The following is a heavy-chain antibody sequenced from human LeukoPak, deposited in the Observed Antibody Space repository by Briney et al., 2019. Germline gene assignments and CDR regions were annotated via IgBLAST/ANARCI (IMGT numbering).Heavy chain of an antibody. CDR1: GFTFSSYW. CDR2: IKQDGSEK. Sequence: GGSLRLYCAASGFTFSSYWMSWVRQAPGKGLEWVANIKQDGSEKYYVDSVKGRFTISRDNAKNSLYLQMNSLRAEDTAVYYCASEGDYGDFYWFDPWGQGTLVTVSS. J-gene: IGHJ5*02. V-gene: IGHV3-7*01. D-gene: IGHD4-17*01. CDR3: ASEGDYGDFYWFDP.